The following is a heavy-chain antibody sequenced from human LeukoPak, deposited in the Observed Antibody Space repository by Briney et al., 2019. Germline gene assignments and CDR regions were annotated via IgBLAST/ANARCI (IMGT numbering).Heavy chain of an antibody. J-gene: IGHJ3*02. CDR2: INSSGYS. CDR3: ARRITMVRGGRIDI. Sequence: PSETLSLACTVSGGSISNYYWSWIRQPAGKGLEWIGRINSSGYSNYNPSLKSRVTMSVDTSKNQFSLKLSSVTAADTAVYYCARRITMVRGGRIDIWGQGTMVTVSS. V-gene: IGHV4-4*07. CDR1: GGSISNYY. D-gene: IGHD3-10*01.